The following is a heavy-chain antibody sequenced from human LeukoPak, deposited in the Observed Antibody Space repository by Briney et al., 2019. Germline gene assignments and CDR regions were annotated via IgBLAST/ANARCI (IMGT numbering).Heavy chain of an antibody. CDR2: IYYIGSN. CDR3: ARNSVDTAMVLLYYFDY. CDR1: GGSISSSNYY. Sequence: RPSETLSLTCTVSGGSISSSNYYWGWIRQPPGKGLEWFGSIYYIGSNYYNPSLKSRVTISIDTSKNQFSLKLSSVTAADTAVYYCARNSVDTAMVLLYYFDYWGQGTLVTVSS. V-gene: IGHV4-39*01. D-gene: IGHD5-18*01. J-gene: IGHJ4*02.